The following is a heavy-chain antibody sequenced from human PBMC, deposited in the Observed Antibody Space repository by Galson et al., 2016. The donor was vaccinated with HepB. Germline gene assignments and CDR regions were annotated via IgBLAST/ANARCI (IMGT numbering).Heavy chain of an antibody. V-gene: IGHV4-30-4*08. CDR3: ARGARGSRLIRVRGFDS. J-gene: IGHJ5*01. CDR1: GGSLNNGDYC. Sequence: TLSLTCTVSGGSLNNGDYCWSWIRQPPGKGLEWIGYIYYNGNTYYSPSLRGRLRISMDTSKNQFSLNLTSVTAADTAVYYCARGARGSRLIRVRGFDSWGQGTVVTVSS. D-gene: IGHD3-10*01. CDR2: IYYNGNT.